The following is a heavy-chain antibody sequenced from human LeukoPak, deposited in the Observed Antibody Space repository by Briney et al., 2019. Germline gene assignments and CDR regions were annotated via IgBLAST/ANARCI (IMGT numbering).Heavy chain of an antibody. CDR2: IYYSGST. J-gene: IGHJ5*02. CDR1: DGSISSYY. V-gene: IGHV4-59*01. CDR3: ARDHSNGWYNWFDP. D-gene: IGHD6-19*01. Sequence: SETLSLTCTVSDGSISSYYRSWIRQPPGKGLEWIGYIYYSGSTNYNPSLKSRVTISVDTSKNQFSLKLSSVTAADTAVYYCARDHSNGWYNWFDPWGQGTLVTVSS.